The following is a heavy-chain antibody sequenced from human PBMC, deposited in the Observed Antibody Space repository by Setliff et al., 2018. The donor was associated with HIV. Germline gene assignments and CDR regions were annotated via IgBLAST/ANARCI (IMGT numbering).Heavy chain of an antibody. CDR3: ARDAGYIGSSWDR. CDR1: GGTFSNYF. CDR2: IMPMLGTA. D-gene: IGHD5-12*01. V-gene: IGHV1-69*11. J-gene: IGHJ4*02. Sequence: SVKVSCKAPGGTFSNYFISWIRQAPGQGLEWMGKIMPMLGTANYAQKFQGRVTITADESTSTVYMELRSLTSKDTAMYYCARDAGYIGSSWDRWGQGTLVTV.